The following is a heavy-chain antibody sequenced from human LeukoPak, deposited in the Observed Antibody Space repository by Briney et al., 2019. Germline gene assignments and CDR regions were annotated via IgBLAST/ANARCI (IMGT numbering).Heavy chain of an antibody. CDR2: IYYSGST. CDR1: GGSISSSSYY. J-gene: IGHJ3*02. V-gene: IGHV4-39*07. Sequence: PSETLSLTCTVSGGSISSSSYYWGWIRQPPGKGLEWIGSIYYSGSTYYNPSLKSRVTISVDTSKNQFSLKLSSVTAADTAVYYCARDGRAAAPDAFDIWGQGTMVTVSS. D-gene: IGHD2-15*01. CDR3: ARDGRAAAPDAFDI.